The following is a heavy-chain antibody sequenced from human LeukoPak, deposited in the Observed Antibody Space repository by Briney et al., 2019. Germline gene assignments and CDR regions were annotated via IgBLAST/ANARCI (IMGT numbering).Heavy chain of an antibody. CDR3: ASSRAIPYYYGMDV. CDR1: GYTFTSNG. D-gene: IGHD2-21*01. CDR2: ISAYNGNT. J-gene: IGHJ6*02. Sequence: GASVKVSCKASGYTFTSNGISWVRQAPGQGLEWMGWISAYNGNTNYAQKLQGRVTMTTDTSTSTAYMELRSLRSDDTAVYYCASSRAIPYYYGMDVWGQGTTVTVSS. V-gene: IGHV1-18*01.